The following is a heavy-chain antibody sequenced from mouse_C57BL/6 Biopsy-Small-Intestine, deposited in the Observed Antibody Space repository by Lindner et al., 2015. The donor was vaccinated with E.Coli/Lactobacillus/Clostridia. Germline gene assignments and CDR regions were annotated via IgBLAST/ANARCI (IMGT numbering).Heavy chain of an antibody. J-gene: IGHJ1*01. CDR2: FDPEDAET. CDR3: TTQGQGKGSDSLWVWDV. CDR1: GYTLTELS. Sequence: SVKVSCKISGYTLTELSMHWVRQAPGKGPEWMGGFDPEDAETIYAQKFQGRVTMTEDTSTDTAYMELTSLRSEDTAVYYCTTQGQGKGSDSLWVWDVWGQGTTVTVSS. V-gene: IGHV1-83*01. D-gene: IGHD1-2*01.